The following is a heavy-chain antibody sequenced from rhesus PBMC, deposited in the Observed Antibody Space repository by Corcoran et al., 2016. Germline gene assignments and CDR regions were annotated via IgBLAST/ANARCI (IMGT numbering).Heavy chain of an antibody. CDR2: IYGNSTRT. V-gene: IGHV4S10*01. CDR3: ARDYNFWSGDPWDS. CDR1: GGSISDRYR. J-gene: IGHJ6*01. D-gene: IGHD3-3*01. Sequence: QVQLQESGPGVVQPSEPLSLPCAVSGGSISDRYRWSWISQPPGKGVEWIGYIYGNSTRTNHNPPLKSRVTIAKDTSKNQFSVKRSSVTAADTAVYYCARDYNFWSGDPWDSWGQGVVVTVSS.